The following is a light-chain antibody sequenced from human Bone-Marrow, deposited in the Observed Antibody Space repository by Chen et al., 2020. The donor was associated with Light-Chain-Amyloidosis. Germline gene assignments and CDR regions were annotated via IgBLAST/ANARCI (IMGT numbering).Light chain of an antibody. CDR3: QSADSSGTYEVI. CDR1: DLPTKY. Sequence: SYELTQPPSVSVSPGQTARITCSGDDLPTKYAYWYQQKPGQAPVLVIHRDTERPSGISERFSGSSSGTTATLTISGVQAEDEAAYQCQSADSSGTYEVIFGGGTKLTVL. J-gene: IGLJ2*01. V-gene: IGLV3-25*03. CDR2: RDT.